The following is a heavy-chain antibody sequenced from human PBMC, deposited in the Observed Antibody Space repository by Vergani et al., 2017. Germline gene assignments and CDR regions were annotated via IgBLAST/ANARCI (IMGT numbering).Heavy chain of an antibody. CDR2: INSNSGSP. CDR1: GYDINNYA. V-gene: IGHV7-4-1*02. D-gene: IGHD6-19*01. Sequence: QIHLVQSGSELKKPGASVKVSCKASGYDINNYALTWVRQAPGQGPEWMGWINSNSGSPTYAQAFTGRFVFSLDTSVNTAYLQINSLQSDDTAVYFCARVAVSGFLDYWGQGTQVTVSS. J-gene: IGHJ4*02. CDR3: ARVAVSGFLDY.